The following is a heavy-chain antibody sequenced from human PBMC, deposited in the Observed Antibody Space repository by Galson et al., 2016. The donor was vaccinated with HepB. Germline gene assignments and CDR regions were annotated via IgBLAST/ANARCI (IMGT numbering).Heavy chain of an antibody. D-gene: IGHD2-2*02. Sequence: SLRLSCAASGFTFSGSAMHWVRQASGKGLEWVGRIRSKANNYATAYAASVKGRFTISRDDSKNTAYLQMNSLKTEDTAVYYCTRQLDPLYTTRDYWGQGTLVTVFS. V-gene: IGHV3-73*01. CDR2: IRSKANNYAT. CDR1: GFTFSGSA. CDR3: TRQLDPLYTTRDY. J-gene: IGHJ4*02.